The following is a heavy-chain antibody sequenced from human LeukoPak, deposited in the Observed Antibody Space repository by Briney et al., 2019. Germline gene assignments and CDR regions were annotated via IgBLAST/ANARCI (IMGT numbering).Heavy chain of an antibody. Sequence: SETLSLTCTVSGGSISSYYWGWIRQPPGKGLEWIGSIYYSGSTYYNPSLKSRVTISVDTSKNQFSLKLSSVTAADTAVYYCAGTIFGVVRYWGQGTLVTVSS. CDR3: AGTIFGVVRY. CDR2: IYYSGST. D-gene: IGHD3-3*01. V-gene: IGHV4-39*01. J-gene: IGHJ4*02. CDR1: GGSISSYY.